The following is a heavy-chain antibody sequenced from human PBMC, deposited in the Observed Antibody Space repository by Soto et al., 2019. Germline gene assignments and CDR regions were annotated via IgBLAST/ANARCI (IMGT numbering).Heavy chain of an antibody. CDR3: ARSDSSTKTRYYFDR. J-gene: IGHJ4*02. D-gene: IGHD3-22*01. CDR1: GGSISSGSYY. V-gene: IGHV4-31*03. CDR2: IYSTEST. Sequence: QVQLQESGPGPVKPSQTLSLTCTVSGGSISSGSYYWTWIRQHPGKGLEWIGHIYSTESTNYNPSLKSRLTISVDMSASQFSLKLSSVTVADTAVYYCARSDSSTKTRYYFDRWGQGTLVTVSS.